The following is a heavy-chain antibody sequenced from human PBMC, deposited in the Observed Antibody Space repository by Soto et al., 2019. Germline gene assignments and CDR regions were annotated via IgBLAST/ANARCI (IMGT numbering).Heavy chain of an antibody. Sequence: GGSLRLSCAASGFTVSSNYMSWVRQAPGKGLEWVSVIYSGGSTYYADSVKGRFTISRHNSKNTLYLQMNSLRAEDTAVYYGARAYSGQLVTIGAFDIWGQGTMVTVSS. V-gene: IGHV3-53*04. CDR2: IYSGGST. J-gene: IGHJ3*02. CDR1: GFTVSSNY. CDR3: ARAYSGQLVTIGAFDI. D-gene: IGHD6-6*01.